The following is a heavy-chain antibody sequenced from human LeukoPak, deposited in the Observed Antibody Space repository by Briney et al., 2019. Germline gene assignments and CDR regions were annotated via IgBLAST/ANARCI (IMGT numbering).Heavy chain of an antibody. J-gene: IGHJ4*02. CDR2: ISYDGSNK. CDR3: AREEYSYGSRY. Sequence: GGSLRLSCAASGFTFSSYAMHWVRQAPGKGLEWVAVISYDGSNKYYADSVKGRFTISRDNSKNTLYLQMNSLRAEDTAVYYCAREEYSYGSRYWGQGTLVTVSS. V-gene: IGHV3-30*04. CDR1: GFTFSSYA. D-gene: IGHD5-18*01.